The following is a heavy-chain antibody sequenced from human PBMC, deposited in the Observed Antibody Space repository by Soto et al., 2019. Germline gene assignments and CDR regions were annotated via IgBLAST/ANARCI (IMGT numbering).Heavy chain of an antibody. V-gene: IGHV3-43*01. Sequence: PGGSLRLSCAASGFTFDDYTMHWVRQAPGKGLEWVSLISWDGGSTYYADSVKGRFTISRDNSKNSLYLQMNSLRTEDTALYYCAKAHYGDYGVAFDIWGQGTMVTVS. CDR2: ISWDGGST. D-gene: IGHD4-17*01. CDR1: GFTFDDYT. CDR3: AKAHYGDYGVAFDI. J-gene: IGHJ3*02.